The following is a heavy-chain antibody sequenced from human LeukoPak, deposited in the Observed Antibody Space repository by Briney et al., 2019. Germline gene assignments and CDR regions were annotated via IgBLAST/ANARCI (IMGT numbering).Heavy chain of an antibody. CDR1: GFTFSSYA. D-gene: IGHD5-18*01. V-gene: IGHV3-23*01. CDR2: IRGDGTKT. Sequence: GGSLRLSCAVSGFTFSSYAMSWVRQAPGKGLEWVSGIRGDGTKTYYADSGKGRFTISRDNSKNTLYLQMNSLRAEDMAVYYCAKETAMVGSPLFDSWGQGTLVTVSS. CDR3: AKETAMVGSPLFDS. J-gene: IGHJ4*02.